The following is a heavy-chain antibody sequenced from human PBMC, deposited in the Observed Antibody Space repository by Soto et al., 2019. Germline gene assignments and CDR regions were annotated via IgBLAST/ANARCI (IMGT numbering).Heavy chain of an antibody. CDR3: AEDSEGPCLPPSCYFDN. V-gene: IGHV3-23*01. Sequence: EVHLLESGGGLVQRGGSLRLSCVASGFIFSNSAMSWVRQAPGKGLEWVSAISGSGGSTYYADSVKGRFTISRDNSKNTVYLQMNSLRAEDTAVYYCAEDSEGPCLPPSCYFDNWGQGTLVTVSS. CDR2: ISGSGGST. D-gene: IGHD7-27*01. J-gene: IGHJ4*02. CDR1: GFIFSNSA.